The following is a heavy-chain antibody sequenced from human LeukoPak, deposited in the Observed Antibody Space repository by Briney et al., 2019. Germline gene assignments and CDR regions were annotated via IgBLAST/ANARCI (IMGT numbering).Heavy chain of an antibody. CDR3: ASAGHDGIGYKVC. Sequence: PSGTLSLTCAVSGGSISSSNWWSWVRQPPGKGLEWIGEIYHSGSANYNPSLKSRVTISVDKSKNQFSLRLSSVTAADTAVYYCASAGHDGIGYKVCWGQETLVTVSS. D-gene: IGHD3-22*01. J-gene: IGHJ4*02. CDR1: GGSISSSNW. V-gene: IGHV4-4*02. CDR2: IYHSGSA.